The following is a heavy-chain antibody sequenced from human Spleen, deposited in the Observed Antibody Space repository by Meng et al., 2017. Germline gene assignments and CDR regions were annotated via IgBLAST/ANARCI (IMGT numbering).Heavy chain of an antibody. CDR1: GFTLGGHV. CDR3: TRTRYSTSPSDY. Sequence: GGSLRLSCTASGFTLGGHVVHWVRQAPGKGLEWVAAISQDDFSKYYTDSVKGRFAISRDNAKNTLYLQMNSLRVEETAVYYCTRTRYSTSPSDYWGQGTLVTVSS. D-gene: IGHD6-6*01. CDR2: ISQDDFSK. V-gene: IGHV3-30*09. J-gene: IGHJ4*02.